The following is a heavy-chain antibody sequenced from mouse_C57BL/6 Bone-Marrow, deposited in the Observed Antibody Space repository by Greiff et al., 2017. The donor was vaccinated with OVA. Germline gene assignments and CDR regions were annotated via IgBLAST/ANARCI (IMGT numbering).Heavy chain of an antibody. Sequence: VKLLESGAELARPGASVKLSCKASGYTFTSYGISWVKQRTGQGLEWIGEIYPRSGNTYYNEKFKGKATLTADKSSSTAYMELRSLTSEDSAVYFCGGDGSSYNYWGQGTTLTVSS. D-gene: IGHD1-1*01. V-gene: IGHV1-81*01. CDR2: IYPRSGNT. CDR1: GYTFTSYG. J-gene: IGHJ2*01. CDR3: GGDGSSYNY.